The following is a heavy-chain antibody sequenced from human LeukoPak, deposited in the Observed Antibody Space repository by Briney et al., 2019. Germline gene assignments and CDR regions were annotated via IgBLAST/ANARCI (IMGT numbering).Heavy chain of an antibody. CDR1: GFTFSTHA. Sequence: PARSLRLSCAASGFTFSTHAMHWVRQAPGKGLEWVAIISYEGTNKYYADSVRGRVTISRDNSNNTLYLQMNSLRAEDTAVYYCARGSGVEYNWFDPWGQGTLVTVSS. V-gene: IGHV3-30*01. CDR2: ISYEGTNK. J-gene: IGHJ5*02. D-gene: IGHD2-8*01. CDR3: ARGSGVEYNWFDP.